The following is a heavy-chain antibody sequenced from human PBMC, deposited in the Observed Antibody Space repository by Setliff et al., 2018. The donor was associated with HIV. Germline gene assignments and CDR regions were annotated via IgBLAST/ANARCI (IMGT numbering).Heavy chain of an antibody. D-gene: IGHD3-22*01. Sequence: PGESLKISCVTSGFTFTSHSMNWVRLRPGKGLEWVASISGSGTYTHYADSVRGRFTVSRDNAKNSLYLQMNSLRAEDTAVYYCARIYDSSAYYPHDAFDIWGQGTMVTVSS. J-gene: IGHJ3*02. CDR2: ISGSGTYT. CDR3: ARIYDSSAYYPHDAFDI. CDR1: GFTFTSHS. V-gene: IGHV3-21*06.